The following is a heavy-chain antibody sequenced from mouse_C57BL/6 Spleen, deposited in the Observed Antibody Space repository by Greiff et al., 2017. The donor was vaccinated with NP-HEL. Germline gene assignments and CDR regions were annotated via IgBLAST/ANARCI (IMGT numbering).Heavy chain of an antibody. V-gene: IGHV1-50*01. CDR2: IDPSDSYT. Sequence: VKLQQPGAELVKPGASVKLSCKASGYTFTSYWMQWVKQRPGQGLEWIGEIDPSDSYTNYNQKFKGKATLTVDTSSSTAYMQLSSLTSEDSAVYYCARRTGTYFDYWGQGTTLTVSS. CDR1: GYTFTSYW. D-gene: IGHD4-1*01. CDR3: ARRTGTYFDY. J-gene: IGHJ2*01.